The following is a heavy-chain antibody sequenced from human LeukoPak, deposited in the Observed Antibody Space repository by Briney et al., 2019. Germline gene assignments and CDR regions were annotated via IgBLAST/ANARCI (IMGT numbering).Heavy chain of an antibody. Sequence: GGSLRLSCAGSGFTFSSYSMNWVRQAPGKGLEWVSSISSSSSYIYYADSVKGRFTISRDNAKNSLYLQMNSLRAEDTAVYYCARARGIAARNAFDIWGQGTMVTVSS. J-gene: IGHJ3*02. V-gene: IGHV3-21*01. CDR1: GFTFSSYS. D-gene: IGHD6-6*01. CDR3: ARARGIAARNAFDI. CDR2: ISSSSSYI.